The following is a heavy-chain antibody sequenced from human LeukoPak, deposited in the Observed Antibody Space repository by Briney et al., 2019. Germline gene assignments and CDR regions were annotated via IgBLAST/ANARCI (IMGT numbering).Heavy chain of an antibody. CDR3: ARAVGVVVPADY. D-gene: IGHD2-2*01. J-gene: IGHJ4*02. V-gene: IGHV1-2*02. CDR1: GYTFTVYY. CDR2: INPNSGGT. Sequence: GASVTVSFTASGYTFTVYYMHWVRQAPGQGLEWMGWINPNSGGTNYAQKFQGRVTMTRDTSISTAYMELSRLRSDDTAVYYCARAVGVVVPADYWGQGTLVTVSS.